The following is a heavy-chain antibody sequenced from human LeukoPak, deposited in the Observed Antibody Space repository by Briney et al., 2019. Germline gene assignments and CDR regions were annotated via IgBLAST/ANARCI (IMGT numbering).Heavy chain of an antibody. D-gene: IGHD4-17*01. CDR2: ISSSSTTI. Sequence: GGFLRLSCAASGFTFNIYSMNWVRQAPGKGLEWVSYISSSSTTIYYADSVKGRFTISRDNAKNSLYLQMNSLRAEDTAVYYCARGSYGDYYFDYWGQGTLVTVSS. CDR3: ARGSYGDYYFDY. CDR1: GFTFNIYS. J-gene: IGHJ4*02. V-gene: IGHV3-48*01.